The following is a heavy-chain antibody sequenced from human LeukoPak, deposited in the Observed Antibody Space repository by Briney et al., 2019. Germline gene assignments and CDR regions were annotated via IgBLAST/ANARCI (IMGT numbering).Heavy chain of an antibody. CDR3: ARGDYYGSGTYYKKTVDY. V-gene: IGHV1-18*01. D-gene: IGHD3-10*01. CDR1: GYTFTSYG. J-gene: IGHJ4*02. CDR2: ISAYNGNT. Sequence: ASVTVSCKASGYTFTSYGINWVRQAPGQGLEWMGWISAYNGNTNYAQKPQGRVTMTTDTSTSTAYMELRSLRSDDTAVYYCARGDYYGSGTYYKKTVDYWGQGTPVTVSS.